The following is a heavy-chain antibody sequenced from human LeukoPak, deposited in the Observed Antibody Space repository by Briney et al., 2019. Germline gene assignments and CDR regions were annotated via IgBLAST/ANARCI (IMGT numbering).Heavy chain of an antibody. Sequence: PGGSLRLSCAASGFTFSSYAMSWVRQAPGKGLEWVSAISGSGGSTYYADSVKGRFTISRDNSKNTLYLQMNSLRAEDTAVYYCAKDMVKLQIRFLEWLSPVDYWGQGTLVTVSS. V-gene: IGHV3-23*01. CDR2: ISGSGGST. J-gene: IGHJ4*02. CDR1: GFTFSSYA. CDR3: AKDMVKLQIRFLEWLSPVDY. D-gene: IGHD3-3*01.